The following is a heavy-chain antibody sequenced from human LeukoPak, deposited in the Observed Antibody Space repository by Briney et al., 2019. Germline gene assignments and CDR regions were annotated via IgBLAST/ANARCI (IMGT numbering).Heavy chain of an antibody. CDR1: GDSVSSTSVA. CDR3: VRETLTVAGYDC. J-gene: IGHJ4*02. V-gene: IGHV6-1*01. D-gene: IGHD6-13*01. CDR2: TYYKSKWYN. Sequence: SQTLSLTCAISGDSVSSTSVAWNWIRQSPSRGLEWLGRTYYKSKWYNDYAVSVKSRITINPDTSKNQFSPQLNSVTPEDTAVYYCVRETLTVAGYDCWGQGSLVTVSS.